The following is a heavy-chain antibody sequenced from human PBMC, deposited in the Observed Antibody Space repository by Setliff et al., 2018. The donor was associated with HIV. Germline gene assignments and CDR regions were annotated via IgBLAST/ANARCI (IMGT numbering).Heavy chain of an antibody. CDR3: ARHKTNYDFYAFDV. D-gene: IGHD3-3*01. J-gene: IGHJ3*01. CDR2: IHSSGTT. Sequence: SETLSLTCTVSDGSFSSSTYSWGWIRQPPGMGLEWIGSIHSSGTTDYNPSLKGRVAMSVDTSRSQFSLKLRSVTAADTAVYYCARHKTNYDFYAFDVWGQGTMVSV. CDR1: DGSFSSSTYS. V-gene: IGHV4-39*01.